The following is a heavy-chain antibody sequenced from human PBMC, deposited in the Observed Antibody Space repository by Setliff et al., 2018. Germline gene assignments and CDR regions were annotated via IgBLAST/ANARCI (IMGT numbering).Heavy chain of an antibody. V-gene: IGHV4-4*08. CDR2: ISPGGSI. CDR1: GGSISGYY. D-gene: IGHD3-10*01. CDR3: ARDRRDYIGAGSSEIDYYYYYYMDV. J-gene: IGHJ6*03. Sequence: SETLSLTCNVSGGSISGYYWSWIRQPPGKGLEWIGNISPGGSINYNPSLRSRVTISGDTSKNQISLNLSSGTAADTAVYYCARDRRDYIGAGSSEIDYYYYYYMDVWGKGTTVTVSS.